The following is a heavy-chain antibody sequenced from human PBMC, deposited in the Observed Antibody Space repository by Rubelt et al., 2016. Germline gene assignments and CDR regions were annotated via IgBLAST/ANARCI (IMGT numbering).Heavy chain of an antibody. CDR1: GGSFSGYY. J-gene: IGHJ4*02. D-gene: IGHD7-27*01. CDR2: INHSGST. CDR3: ANSMNWGADY. V-gene: IGHV4-34*01. Sequence: QVQLQQWGAGLLKPSETLSLTCAVYGGSFSGYYWSWIRQPPGKGLEWIGEINHSGSTNYNPSLQSRVTLSVDTSKNKFSLKLSSVTAAETAGYYCANSMNWGADYWGQGTLVTVSS.